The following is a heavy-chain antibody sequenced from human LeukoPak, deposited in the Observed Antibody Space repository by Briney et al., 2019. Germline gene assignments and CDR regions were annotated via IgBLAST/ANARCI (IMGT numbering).Heavy chain of an antibody. D-gene: IGHD1-26*01. CDR3: AKQWDLTLDY. CDR2: ISGSGGST. Sequence: GGSLKLSCAASGFTFSSYAMSWVRQAPGKGLEWVSAISGSGGSTYYAGSVKGRFTISRDNSKNTLYLQMNSLRAEDTAVYYCAKQWDLTLDYWGQGTLVTVSS. J-gene: IGHJ4*02. CDR1: GFTFSSYA. V-gene: IGHV3-23*01.